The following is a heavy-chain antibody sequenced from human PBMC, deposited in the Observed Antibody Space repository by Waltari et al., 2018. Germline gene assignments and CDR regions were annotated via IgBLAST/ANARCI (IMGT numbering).Heavy chain of an antibody. Sequence: EVQLVESGGGLVQPVGSLSLSCAASGFTFSNYNMNWVRQAPGKGLEWVSYISTSSSTIYYADSVKGRFTISRDNAKNSLYLQMDSLRAEDTAVYYCARIDGSGWYGSWGQGTLVTVSS. CDR1: GFTFSNYN. V-gene: IGHV3-48*01. J-gene: IGHJ4*02. CDR2: ISTSSSTI. CDR3: ARIDGSGWYGS. D-gene: IGHD6-19*01.